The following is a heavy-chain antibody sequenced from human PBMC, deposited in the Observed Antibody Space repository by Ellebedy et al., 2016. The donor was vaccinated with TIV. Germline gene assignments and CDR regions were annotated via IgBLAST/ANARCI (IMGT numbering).Heavy chain of an antibody. J-gene: IGHJ4*02. CDR1: GGSISRSGYC. V-gene: IGHV4-30-2*01. CDR2: IYHSGST. Sequence: LRLXXAVSGGSISRSGYCWSWIRQPPGKGLEWIGYIYHSGSTYYNPSLKSRVTISVDTFKNQFSLKLSSVTAADTAVYFCARAPSFGTGAYWIDSWGPGTLVSVSS. D-gene: IGHD3-10*01. CDR3: ARAPSFGTGAYWIDS.